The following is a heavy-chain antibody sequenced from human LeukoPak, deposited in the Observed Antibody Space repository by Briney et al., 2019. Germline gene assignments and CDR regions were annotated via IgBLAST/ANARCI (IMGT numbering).Heavy chain of an antibody. CDR1: GFALRTFG. Sequence: PGGSLRLSCAVSGFALRTFGMHWVRQAPGKGLEWVAYISYDGGFKYYADSVKGRFTISRDNSKNTLYLQMDSLISEDSAVYYCARDLPGDYTAYWGQGTLVTVSS. D-gene: IGHD4-17*01. CDR2: ISYDGGFK. CDR3: ARDLPGDYTAY. V-gene: IGHV3-30*03. J-gene: IGHJ4*02.